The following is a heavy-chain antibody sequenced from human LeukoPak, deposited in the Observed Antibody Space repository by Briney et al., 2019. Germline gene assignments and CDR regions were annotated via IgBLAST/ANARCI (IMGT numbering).Heavy chain of an antibody. Sequence: GGSLRLFCAASGFTFSSYAMHWVRQASGKGLEYVSAISSHGGSTYYANSVKGRFTISRDNSKNTLHLQMGSLRAEDMAVYYCARGQRGYSGYDHYYFDYWGQGTLVTVSS. CDR1: GFTFSSYA. CDR3: ARGQRGYSGYDHYYFDY. CDR2: ISSHGGST. D-gene: IGHD5-12*01. J-gene: IGHJ4*02. V-gene: IGHV3-64*01.